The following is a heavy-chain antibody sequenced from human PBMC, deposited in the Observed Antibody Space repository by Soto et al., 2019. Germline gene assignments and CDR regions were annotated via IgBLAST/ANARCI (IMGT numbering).Heavy chain of an antibody. D-gene: IGHD6-6*01. CDR3: ARDRHNNFFDP. J-gene: IGHJ5*02. CDR2: IYYSGST. Sequence: TLSLTCTVSGASMSSGGYYWTWIRQSPGRGLEWIGYIYYSGSTYYNPSLESRVAISLDTSRSRFSLTLHSVTAADTAIYYCARDRHNNFFDPWGQGTLVTVSS. V-gene: IGHV4-31*03. CDR1: GASMSSGGYY.